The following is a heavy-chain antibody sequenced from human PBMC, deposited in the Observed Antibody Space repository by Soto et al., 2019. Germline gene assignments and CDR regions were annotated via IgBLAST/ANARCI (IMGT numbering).Heavy chain of an antibody. CDR1: GLTLSSYG. CDR2: ISAITNYK. CDR3: AGGSRDTSGYYDFEY. J-gene: IGHJ4*02. V-gene: IGHV3-21*02. D-gene: IGHD3-22*01. Sequence: EVQLVESGGGLVKPGGSLRLSCAGSGLTLSSYGMSWVRQAPGKGLEWVSSISAITNYKYSADSLKGRFTISRDNAKISLYLQMNSLRAEDTAVYYCAGGSRDTSGYYDFEYWGQGTLVTVSS.